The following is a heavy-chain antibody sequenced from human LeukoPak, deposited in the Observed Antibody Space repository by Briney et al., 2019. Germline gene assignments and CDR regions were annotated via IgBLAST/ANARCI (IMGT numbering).Heavy chain of an antibody. CDR1: GFTVSSRY. CDR2: IYSGAGT. CDR3: ARDRGFSSSWRLFVY. J-gene: IGHJ4*02. V-gene: IGHV3-66*02. Sequence: PGGSLRLSCAASGFTVSSRYMSWVRQAPGKGLEWVSVIYSGAGTSYADSVQGRFTISRDNSKNTLYLQMNSLRVEDTAVYYCARDRGFSSSWRLFVYWGQGTLVTVSS. D-gene: IGHD6-13*01.